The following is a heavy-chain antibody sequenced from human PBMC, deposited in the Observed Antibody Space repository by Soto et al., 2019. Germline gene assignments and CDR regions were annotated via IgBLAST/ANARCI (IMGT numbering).Heavy chain of an antibody. Sequence: EVQLAESGGGLVKPGGSLRLSCAASGFTFSSYSMNWVRQAPGKGLEWVSSISSSSSYIYYADSVKGRFTISRDNAKNSLYLQMNSLRAEDTAVYYCARDEESIFGVVFYAFDIWGQGTMVTVSS. D-gene: IGHD3-3*01. CDR2: ISSSSSYI. CDR3: ARDEESIFGVVFYAFDI. V-gene: IGHV3-21*01. J-gene: IGHJ3*02. CDR1: GFTFSSYS.